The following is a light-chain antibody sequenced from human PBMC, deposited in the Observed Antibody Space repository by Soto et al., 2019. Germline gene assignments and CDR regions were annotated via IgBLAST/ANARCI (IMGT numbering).Light chain of an antibody. CDR3: QQYGNSPPYT. V-gene: IGKV3-20*01. J-gene: IGKJ2*01. Sequence: EIVLTQSPVTLSLSPGERATLSCRASQSVSSSFLAWYQHKPGQAPRLLIYGASSRATGIPDRFSGSGSGTDFTLTISRLEPEDFAVYYCQQYGNSPPYTFGQGTKLEIK. CDR1: QSVSSSF. CDR2: GAS.